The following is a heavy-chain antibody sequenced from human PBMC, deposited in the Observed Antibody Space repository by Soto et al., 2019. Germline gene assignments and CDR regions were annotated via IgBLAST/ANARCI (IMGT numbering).Heavy chain of an antibody. V-gene: IGHV3-23*01. D-gene: IGHD2-15*01. Sequence: GGFLSLSCSASGFAFMTHAMSWVSPDPGKGLEWVSAISTSVGSTYYTGSVKGRFTISRDNSKNTLYLQMNSLRAEDTAVYYCANDLRDCSGSSCPPAGGGYWGQGTLVTVSS. CDR1: GFAFMTHA. CDR2: ISTSVGST. J-gene: IGHJ1*01. CDR3: ANDLRDCSGSSCPPAGGGY.